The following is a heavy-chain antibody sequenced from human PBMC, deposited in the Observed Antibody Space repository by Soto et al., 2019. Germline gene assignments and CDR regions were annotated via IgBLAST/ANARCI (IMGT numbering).Heavy chain of an antibody. Sequence: SETLSLTCTVSGGSISSSRYYWGWIRQPPEKGLEWIGSFYYSGGTHYNPSLKSRVTVSVDTSKNQFSLKLSSVTAADTAVYYCARLTPDSSTWLDAFDIWGQGTMVTVSS. D-gene: IGHD6-13*01. J-gene: IGHJ3*02. V-gene: IGHV4-39*01. CDR2: FYYSGGT. CDR1: GGSISSSRYY. CDR3: ARLTPDSSTWLDAFDI.